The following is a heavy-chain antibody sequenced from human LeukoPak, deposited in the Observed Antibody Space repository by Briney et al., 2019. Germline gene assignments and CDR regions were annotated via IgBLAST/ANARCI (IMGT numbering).Heavy chain of an antibody. J-gene: IGHJ6*03. Sequence: GRSLRLSCAASGFTFDDYAMHWVRQAPGKGLEWVSGTSWNSGSLGYADSVKGRFTISRDNAKNSLYLQMNSLRAEDTALYYCAKDIFVRRNYYYYMDVWGKGTTVTASS. V-gene: IGHV3-9*01. CDR2: TSWNSGSL. CDR1: GFTFDDYA. CDR3: AKDIFVRRNYYYYMDV. D-gene: IGHD3-10*02.